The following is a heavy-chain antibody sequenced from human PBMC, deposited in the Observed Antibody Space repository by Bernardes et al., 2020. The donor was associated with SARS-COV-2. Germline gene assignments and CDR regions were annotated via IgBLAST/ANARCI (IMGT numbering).Heavy chain of an antibody. V-gene: IGHV3-7*01. D-gene: IGHD3-10*01. J-gene: IGHJ6*02. Sequence: GGSLRLSCAASGFTFSSYWMSWVRQAPGKGLEWVANIKQDGSEKYYVDSVKGRFTISRDNAKNSLYLQMNSLRAEDTAVYYCARDIYGSGSASYYYYGMDVWGQGTTVTVSS. CDR3: ARDIYGSGSASYYYYGMDV. CDR1: GFTFSSYW. CDR2: IKQDGSEK.